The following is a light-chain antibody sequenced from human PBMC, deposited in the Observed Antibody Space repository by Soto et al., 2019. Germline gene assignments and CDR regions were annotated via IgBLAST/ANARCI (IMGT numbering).Light chain of an antibody. J-gene: IGKJ4*01. V-gene: IGKV3-11*01. CDR3: QQRSTPLT. Sequence: EIVLTQSPATLSLSPGERATLSCRASQSDSSYLAWYQQKPGQAPRLLIYDASSRATGIPARFSGSGSGTDFTLTISSLEPEDFAVYYCQQRSTPLTFGGGTKVEIK. CDR1: QSDSSY. CDR2: DAS.